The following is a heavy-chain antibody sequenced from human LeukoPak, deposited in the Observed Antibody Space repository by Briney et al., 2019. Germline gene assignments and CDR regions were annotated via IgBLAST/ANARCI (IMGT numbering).Heavy chain of an antibody. Sequence: PSETLSLTCAVDGGSFRGYYWSWIRQPPGKGLEWIGEINHSGSTNYNPSLKSRVTISVDTTKNQFSLKLSSVTAADTAVYYCARAGYCSGGSCYSGAKWFDPWGQGTLVTVSS. V-gene: IGHV4-34*01. CDR2: INHSGST. D-gene: IGHD2-15*01. J-gene: IGHJ5*02. CDR3: ARAGYCSGGSCYSGAKWFDP. CDR1: GGSFRGYY.